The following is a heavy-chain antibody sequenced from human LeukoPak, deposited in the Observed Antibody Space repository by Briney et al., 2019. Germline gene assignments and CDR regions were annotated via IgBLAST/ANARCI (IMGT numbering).Heavy chain of an antibody. Sequence: GGSLRLSCAASGFTFSSYAMSWVRQAPGKGLEWVSAISGSGGSTYYADSVKGRFTISRDNSKNTLYLQMNSLRAEDTAVYYCAKRVGDSSSWYAARNYYYYYMDVWGKGTTVTVSS. V-gene: IGHV3-23*01. CDR3: AKRVGDSSSWYAARNYYYYYMDV. CDR1: GFTFSSYA. J-gene: IGHJ6*03. D-gene: IGHD6-13*01. CDR2: ISGSGGST.